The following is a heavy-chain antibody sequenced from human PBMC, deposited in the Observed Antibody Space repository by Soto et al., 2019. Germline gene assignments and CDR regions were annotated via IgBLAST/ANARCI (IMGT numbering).Heavy chain of an antibody. CDR1: GGSISSSSYY. D-gene: IGHD3-10*01. V-gene: IGHV4-39*01. Sequence: SETLSLTCTVSGGSISSSSYYWGWIRQPPGKGLEWVGSIYYSGSTYYNPSLKSRVTISVDTSKNQFSLKLSSVTAADTAVYYCARVGRFGELLTSYYGMHXWGQGTSVTVS. CDR2: IYYSGST. J-gene: IGHJ6*02. CDR3: ARVGRFGELLTSYYGMHX.